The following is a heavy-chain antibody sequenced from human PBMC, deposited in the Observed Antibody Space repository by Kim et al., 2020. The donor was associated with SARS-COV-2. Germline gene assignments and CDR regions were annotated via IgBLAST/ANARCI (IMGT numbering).Heavy chain of an antibody. J-gene: IGHJ2*01. CDR2: VHYSGST. CDR1: GGSISSGSYY. Sequence: SETLSLTCTVAGGSISSGSYYWGWLRQPPGKGLEWIGTVHYSGSTYYNPSAKSRVAISVDKSNNQFSLKLASVTAADRAVYYCAAVCSAGSCHSGDWFFDLWGRGTLVTVSS. D-gene: IGHD2-15*01. V-gene: IGHV4-39*01. CDR3: AAVCSAGSCHSGDWFFDL.